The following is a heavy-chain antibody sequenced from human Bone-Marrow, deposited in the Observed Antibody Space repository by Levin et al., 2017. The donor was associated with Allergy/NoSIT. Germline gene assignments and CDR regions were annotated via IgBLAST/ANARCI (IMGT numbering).Heavy chain of an antibody. J-gene: IGHJ5*02. CDR1: GYSFTNYW. CDR3: ARPGDNDYDRIDH. V-gene: IGHV5-10-1*01. D-gene: IGHD5-12*01. CDR2: IDPSDSYT. Sequence: RGESLKISCKGSGYSFTNYWITWVRQMPGKGLEWMGNIDPSDSYTNYSPSFQGHVTISTDKSISTAYLQWSSLKASDTAMYYCARPGDNDYDRIDHWGQGTLVTVSS.